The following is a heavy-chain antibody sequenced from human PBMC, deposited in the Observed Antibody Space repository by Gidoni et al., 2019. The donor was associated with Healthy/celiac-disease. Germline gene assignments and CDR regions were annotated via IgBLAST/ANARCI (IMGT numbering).Heavy chain of an antibody. D-gene: IGHD1-26*01. CDR1: GFTFSNAW. J-gene: IGHJ4*02. V-gene: IGHV3-15*01. CDR2: IKSKTDGGIT. Sequence: EVQLVESGGGLVKPGGSLRLSCAASGFTFSNAWMSWVRQAPGKGLEWVGRIKSKTDGGITDYAAPVKGRFTISRDDSKNTLYLQMNSLKTEDTAVYYCTTPQVGATFYWGQGTLVTVSS. CDR3: TTPQVGATFY.